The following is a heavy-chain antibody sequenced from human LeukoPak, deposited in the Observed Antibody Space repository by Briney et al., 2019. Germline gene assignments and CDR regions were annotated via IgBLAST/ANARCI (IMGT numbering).Heavy chain of an antibody. CDR1: GFTFSSYG. V-gene: IGHV3-30*18. D-gene: IGHD1-26*01. CDR2: ISYDGSNK. CDR3: AKDQRGSYYYYFDY. J-gene: IGHJ4*02. Sequence: GRSLRLSCAASGFTFSSYGMHWVRQAPGKGLEWVAVISYDGSNKYYADSVKGRFTISRDNSKNTLSLQMNSLRAEDTAIYYCAKDQRGSYYYYFDYWGQGSLVTVSS.